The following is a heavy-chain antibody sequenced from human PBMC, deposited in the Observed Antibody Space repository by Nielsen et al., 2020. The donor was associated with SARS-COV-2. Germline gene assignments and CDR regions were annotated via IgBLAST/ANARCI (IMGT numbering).Heavy chain of an antibody. J-gene: IGHJ6*02. CDR1: GGSISSYY. V-gene: IGHV4-4*07. Sequence: SETLSLTCTVSGGSISSYYCSWIRQPAGKGLEWIGRIYTSGSTNYNPSLKSRVTMSVDTSKNQFSLKLSSVTAADTAVYYCARDPPEAGYYGMDVWGQGTTVTVSS. CDR3: ARDPPEAGYYGMDV. CDR2: IYTSGST.